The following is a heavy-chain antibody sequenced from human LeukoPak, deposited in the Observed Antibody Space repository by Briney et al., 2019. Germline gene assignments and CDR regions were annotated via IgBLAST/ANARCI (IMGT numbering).Heavy chain of an antibody. CDR1: GFTFSSYG. CDR3: ARTYYYGSGGLRGYFDY. J-gene: IGHJ4*02. V-gene: IGHV3-30*02. CDR2: IRYDGSNK. D-gene: IGHD3-10*01. Sequence: GGSLRLSCAASGFTFSSYGMHWVRQAPGKGLEWVAFIRYDGSNKYYADSVKGRFTISRDNSKNTLYLQMNSLRAEDTAVYYCARTYYYGSGGLRGYFDYWGQGTLVTVSS.